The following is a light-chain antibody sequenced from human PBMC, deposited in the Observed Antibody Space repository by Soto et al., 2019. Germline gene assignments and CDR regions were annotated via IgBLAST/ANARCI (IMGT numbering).Light chain of an antibody. CDR1: QGITNY. V-gene: IGKV1-33*01. Sequence: DIQMTHSPSSLSASVADRVTITFQASQGITNYLNWYQQKPGKAPNLLISGSSNLETGVPLRFSGSGSGIDFTFTISSLQAEDIATYFCQQYDSVFTFGQGTRLEIK. CDR3: QQYDSVFT. CDR2: GSS. J-gene: IGKJ5*01.